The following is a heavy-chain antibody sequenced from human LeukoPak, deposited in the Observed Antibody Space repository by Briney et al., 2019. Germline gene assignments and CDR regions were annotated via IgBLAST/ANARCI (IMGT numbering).Heavy chain of an antibody. V-gene: IGHV3-9*01. CDR3: AKVGRDGYNFDY. Sequence: PGGSLRLSCAASGFTFDDYAMHWVRQAPGKGLEWVSGISWNSGSIGYADSVKGRFTISRDNAKNSQYLQMNSLRAEDTALYYCAKVGRDGYNFDYWGQGTLVTVSS. D-gene: IGHD5-12*01. J-gene: IGHJ4*02. CDR1: GFTFDDYA. CDR2: ISWNSGSI.